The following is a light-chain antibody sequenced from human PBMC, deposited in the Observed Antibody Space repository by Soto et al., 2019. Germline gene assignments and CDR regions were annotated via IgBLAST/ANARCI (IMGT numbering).Light chain of an antibody. Sequence: DIQMTQSPSSLSASVGDRVTITCRASESISNNLNWYQHKPGKAPKVLIYAASSLQSGVPSRFSGSGSETYFIRSINLLQAAELATFYAQQIYNISGFTFSPGTKLDL. V-gene: IGKV1-39*01. J-gene: IGKJ3*01. CDR2: AAS. CDR1: ESISNN. CDR3: QQIYNISGFT.